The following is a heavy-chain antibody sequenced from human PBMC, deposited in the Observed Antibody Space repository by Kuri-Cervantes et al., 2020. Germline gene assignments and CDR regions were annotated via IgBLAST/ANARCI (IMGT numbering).Heavy chain of an antibody. D-gene: IGHD3-16*01. CDR2: ISNSGGNT. CDR1: GFTFSCYG. Sequence: GESLIISCAASGFTFSCYGMDWVRHAPGKGLEWGSGISNSGGNTYNADSVKGRFTISRDNSKNTLYLQMNSLRAEDTAVYYCATHPKILAYEVCWGQGTLVTVSS. J-gene: IGHJ4*02. V-gene: IGHV3-23*01. CDR3: ATHPKILAYEVC.